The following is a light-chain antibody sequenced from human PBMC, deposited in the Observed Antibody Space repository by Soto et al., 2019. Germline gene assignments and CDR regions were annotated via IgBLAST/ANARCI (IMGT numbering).Light chain of an antibody. V-gene: IGLV1-47*01. CDR3: AASDDSMSGVV. CDR1: SSNIGSNY. J-gene: IGLJ2*01. Sequence: QSVLTQPHSASGTPGQRVTISCSGSSSNIGSNYVFWYQHLPGTAPKLLIYRNNQRPSGVPDRFSGSKSGTSAALAISRLLSEDEPDYYCAASDDSMSGVVFGGGTKVTVL. CDR2: RNN.